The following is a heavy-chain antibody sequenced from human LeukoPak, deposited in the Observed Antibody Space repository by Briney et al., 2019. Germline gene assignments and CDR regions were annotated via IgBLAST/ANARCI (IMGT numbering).Heavy chain of an antibody. D-gene: IGHD4-17*01. J-gene: IGHJ6*02. CDR1: GFTFSSYA. CDR2: VSGSGGST. CDR3: ARPPHTVTTPLYYYYGMDV. V-gene: IGHV3-23*01. Sequence: GGSLRLSCAASGFTFSSYAMSWVRRAPGKGLEWVSAVSGSGGSTYYADSVKGRFTISRDNSKSTLYLQMNSLRAEDTAVYYCARPPHTVTTPLYYYYGMDVWGQGTTVTVSS.